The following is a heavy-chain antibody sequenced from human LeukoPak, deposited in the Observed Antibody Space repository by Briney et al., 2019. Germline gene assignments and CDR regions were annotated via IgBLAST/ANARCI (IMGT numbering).Heavy chain of an antibody. V-gene: IGHV3-73*01. Sequence: PGGSLKLSCAASGFTFSGSAIHWVRQASGKGLEWVGRIRSKANSYATSSAASVKGRFTISRDDSKNTAYLQMSSLETEDTAVYYCTRDYGVLFDYWGQGTLVTVSS. CDR3: TRDYGVLFDY. CDR1: GFTFSGSA. D-gene: IGHD4-17*01. CDR2: IRSKANSYAT. J-gene: IGHJ4*02.